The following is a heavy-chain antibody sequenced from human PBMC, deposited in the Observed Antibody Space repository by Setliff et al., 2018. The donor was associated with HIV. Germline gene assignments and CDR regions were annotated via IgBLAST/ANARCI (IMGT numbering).Heavy chain of an antibody. CDR1: GFTFSNYW. Sequence: RLSCVASGFTFSNYWMHWVRQAPGKGLVWVSRINTDGSSISHADSVKGRFTISRDNAKNTLFLQMNSLRAEDTAVYYCAGSNVVVVTASVSDAFDIWGQGTMVTVSS. D-gene: IGHD2-21*02. J-gene: IGHJ3*02. V-gene: IGHV3-74*01. CDR3: AGSNVVVVTASVSDAFDI. CDR2: INTDGSSI.